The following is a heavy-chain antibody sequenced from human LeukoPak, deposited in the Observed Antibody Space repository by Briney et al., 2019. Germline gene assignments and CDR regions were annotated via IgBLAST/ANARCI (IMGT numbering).Heavy chain of an antibody. D-gene: IGHD2-2*01. CDR3: ARIGHDLYQTFDS. CDR2: ISGSGAST. J-gene: IGHJ5*01. CDR1: GFTFNNYA. V-gene: IGHV3-23*01. Sequence: GGSLRLSCAASGFTFNNYAMSWVRQAPGKGLEWVSSISGSGASTYYADSLRGRFTIMRDNSQNTLYLHIKNLRAEDTAIYYCARIGHDLYQTFDSWGHGTLITVSS.